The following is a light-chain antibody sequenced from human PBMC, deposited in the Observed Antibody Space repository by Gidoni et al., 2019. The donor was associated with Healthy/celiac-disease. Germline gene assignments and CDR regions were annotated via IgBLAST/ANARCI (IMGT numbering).Light chain of an antibody. CDR1: QSVSSSY. V-gene: IGKV3D-7*01. J-gene: IGKJ5*01. CDR2: GAS. CDR3: QQDYNFT. Sequence: EIVMTQSPATLSLSPGERATLSCRASQSVSSSYLSWYQQKPGQAPRLLIYGASTRATGIPARFSGSGSGTDFTLTISSLQPEDFAVYYCQQDYNFTFXQXTRLEIK.